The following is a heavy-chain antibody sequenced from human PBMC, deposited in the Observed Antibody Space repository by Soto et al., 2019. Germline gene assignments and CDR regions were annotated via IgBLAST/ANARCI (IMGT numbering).Heavy chain of an antibody. V-gene: IGHV3-23*01. CDR2: ISGSGGST. CDR1: GFTFSSYA. D-gene: IGHD6-19*01. J-gene: IGHJ4*02. CDR3: AKDRKSGSGWYWDY. Sequence: EVQLLESGGGLVQPGGSPRLSCVASGFTFSSYAMSWVRQAQGKGLEWVSGISGSGGSTYYADSVKGRFTISRDNSKNTLYLQMNSLRAEDTAVYYCAKDRKSGSGWYWDYWGQGSLVTVSS.